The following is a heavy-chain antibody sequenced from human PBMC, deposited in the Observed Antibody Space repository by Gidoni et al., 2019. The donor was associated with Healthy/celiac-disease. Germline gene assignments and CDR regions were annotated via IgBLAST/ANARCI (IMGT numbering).Heavy chain of an antibody. V-gene: IGHV4-39*01. D-gene: IGHD6-6*01. CDR1: GGSTSSSSYY. CDR3: ASSSSSPDLFDY. Sequence: QLQLQESGPGLVKPSETLSLTCTLSGGSTSSSSYYWGWIRQPPGKGLEWIGSIYYSGSTYYNPSLKSRVTISVDTSKNQFSLKLSSVTAADTAVYYCASSSSSPDLFDYWGQGTLVTVSS. CDR2: IYYSGST. J-gene: IGHJ4*02.